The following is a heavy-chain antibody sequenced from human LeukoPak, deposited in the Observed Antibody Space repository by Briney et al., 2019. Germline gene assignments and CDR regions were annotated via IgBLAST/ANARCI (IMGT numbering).Heavy chain of an antibody. J-gene: IGHJ2*01. Sequence: SETLSLTCAVYGGSFSGYYWSWIRQPPGKGLEWIGEINHSGSTNYNPSLKSRVTISVDTSKNQFSLKLSSVTAADTAAYYCARVYYSSSYDYWYFDLWGRGTLVTVSS. CDR1: GGSFSGYY. V-gene: IGHV4-34*01. CDR3: ARVYYSSSYDYWYFDL. CDR2: INHSGST. D-gene: IGHD6-13*01.